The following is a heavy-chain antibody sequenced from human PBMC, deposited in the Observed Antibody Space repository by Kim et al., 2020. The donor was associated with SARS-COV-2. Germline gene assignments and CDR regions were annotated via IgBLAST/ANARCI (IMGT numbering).Heavy chain of an antibody. J-gene: IGHJ6*02. CDR3: VRDTSPGGADV. V-gene: IGHV3-9*01. CDR2: RK. D-gene: IGHD3-16*01. Sequence: RKGYSDSVRGRFTICSDNAKNSLYLQMNSLRVDDTALYFCVRDTSPGGADVWGHGTTVTVSS.